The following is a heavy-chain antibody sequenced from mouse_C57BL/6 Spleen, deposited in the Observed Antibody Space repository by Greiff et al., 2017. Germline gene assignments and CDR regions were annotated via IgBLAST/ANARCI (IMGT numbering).Heavy chain of an antibody. Sequence: QVQLKQSGAELARPGASVKLSCKASGYTFTSYGISWVKQRTGQGLEWIGEIYPRSGNTYYNEKFKGKATLTADKSSSTAYMELRSLTSEDSAVYFCARWRDYDYDDWYFDVWGTGTTVTVSS. CDR2: IYPRSGNT. V-gene: IGHV1-81*01. D-gene: IGHD2-4*01. CDR1: GYTFTSYG. J-gene: IGHJ1*03. CDR3: ARWRDYDYDDWYFDV.